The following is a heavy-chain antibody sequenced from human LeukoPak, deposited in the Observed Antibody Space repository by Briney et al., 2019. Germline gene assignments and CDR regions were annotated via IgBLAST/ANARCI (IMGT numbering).Heavy chain of an antibody. J-gene: IGHJ4*02. CDR3: ARGVPGYNYGYVFDY. V-gene: IGHV4-59*01. D-gene: IGHD5-18*01. CDR2: IYYSGST. Sequence: PSETLSLTCTVSGGSMSNYYWNWIRQPPGEGLEWIGYIYYSGSTNYNPSLKSRVTISVDTSKNQFSLKLSSVTAADTAVYYCARGVPGYNYGYVFDYWGQGTLVTVSS. CDR1: GGSMSNYY.